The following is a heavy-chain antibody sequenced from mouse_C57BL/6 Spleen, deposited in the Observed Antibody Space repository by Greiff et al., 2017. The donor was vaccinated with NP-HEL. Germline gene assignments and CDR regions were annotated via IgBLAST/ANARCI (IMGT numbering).Heavy chain of an antibody. V-gene: IGHV10-1*01. CDR2: IRSKSNNYAT. CDR1: GFSFNTYA. CDR3: VRRGWDGYFDV. Sequence: EVQLVESGGGLVQPKGSLKLSCAASGFSFNTYAMNWVRQAPGKGLEWVARIRSKSNNYATYYADSVKDRFTISRDDSESMLYLQMNNLKTEDTAMYYCVRRGWDGYFDVWGTGTTVTVSS. D-gene: IGHD4-1*01. J-gene: IGHJ1*03.